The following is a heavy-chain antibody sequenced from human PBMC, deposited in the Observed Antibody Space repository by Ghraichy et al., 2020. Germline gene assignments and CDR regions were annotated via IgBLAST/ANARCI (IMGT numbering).Heavy chain of an antibody. J-gene: IGHJ6*02. CDR3: AREGYCSGGSCYFPGEYYYYYCMDV. CDR1: GFTFSSYG. CDR2: IWYDGSNK. D-gene: IGHD2-15*01. V-gene: IGHV3-33*01. Sequence: GGSLRLSCAASGFTFSSYGMHWVRQAPGKGLEWVAVIWYDGSNKYYADSVKGRFTISRDNSKNTLYLQMNSLRAEDTAVYYCAREGYCSGGSCYFPGEYYYYYCMDVWGQGTTVTVSS.